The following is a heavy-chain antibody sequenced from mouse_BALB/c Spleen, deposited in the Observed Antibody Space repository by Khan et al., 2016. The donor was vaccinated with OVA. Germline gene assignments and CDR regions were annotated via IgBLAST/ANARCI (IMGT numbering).Heavy chain of an antibody. CDR3: ARVGYAGTMDY. D-gene: IGHD2-14*01. J-gene: IGHJ4*01. V-gene: IGHV9-3-1*01. CDR2: INTYTGEP. Sequence: QIQLVQSGPELKKPGETVKISCKASGYTFTNNGMNWVKQNPGKGLKWMGWINTYTGEPTYVDDFKGRFAFSLETSATTAYLQINNLKNEDTATYFCARVGYAGTMDYWGQGISVTVSS. CDR1: GYTFTNNG.